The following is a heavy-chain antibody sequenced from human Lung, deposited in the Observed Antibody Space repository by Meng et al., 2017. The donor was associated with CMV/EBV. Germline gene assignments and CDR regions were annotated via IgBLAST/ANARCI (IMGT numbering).Heavy chain of an antibody. CDR2: LYYSGST. Sequence: TASGCSISSSTYYWGWVRQRPGKGLEWIGSLYYSGSTYYNPSLKSRVTISVDTSMNQFSLKMSSVTDADTVMYSCARGDSGSNYFDYWGQGTLVTVSS. CDR1: GCSISSSTYY. D-gene: IGHD1-26*01. J-gene: IGHJ4*02. CDR3: ARGDSGSNYFDY. V-gene: IGHV4-39*07.